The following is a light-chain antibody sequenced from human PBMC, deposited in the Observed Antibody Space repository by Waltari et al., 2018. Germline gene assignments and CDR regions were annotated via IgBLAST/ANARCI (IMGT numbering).Light chain of an antibody. J-gene: IGLJ1*01. V-gene: IGLV2-23*01. CDR2: EGS. CDR1: SSDVGSYNL. CDR3: CSYAGSSTFYV. Sequence: QSALTQPASVSGSPGQSITISCTGTSSDVGSYNLASWYQQPPGKAPKLMIYEGSKRPSGVSNRFSGSKSGNTASLTISGLQAEDEADYYCCSYAGSSTFYVFGTGTKVTVL.